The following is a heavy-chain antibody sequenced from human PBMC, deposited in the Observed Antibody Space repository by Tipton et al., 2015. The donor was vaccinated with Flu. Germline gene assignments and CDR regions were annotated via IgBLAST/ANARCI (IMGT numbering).Heavy chain of an antibody. CDR1: GGSISSYY. CDR2: IYYSGST. D-gene: IGHD3-10*01. Sequence: TLSLTCTVSGGSISSYYWSWIRQPPGKGLEWIGYIYYSGSTNYNPSLKSRVTISVDTSKNQFSLKLSSVTAADTAVYYCARDYYGSGYDAFDIWGQGTMVTVS. CDR3: ARDYYGSGYDAFDI. J-gene: IGHJ3*02. V-gene: IGHV4-59*01.